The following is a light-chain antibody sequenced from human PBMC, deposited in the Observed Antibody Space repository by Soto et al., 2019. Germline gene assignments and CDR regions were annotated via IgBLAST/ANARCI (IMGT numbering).Light chain of an antibody. Sequence: QSVLTQPPSASGTPGQRVSISCSGGSSNIVSNSVFWYQQLPGTAPKLLIYRNNQRPSGVPDRFSGSNSGTSAFLAISGLRSEDEADYYCAAWDETLSTVLFGGGTKVTVL. J-gene: IGLJ2*01. V-gene: IGLV1-47*01. CDR1: SSNIVSNS. CDR3: AAWDETLSTVL. CDR2: RNN.